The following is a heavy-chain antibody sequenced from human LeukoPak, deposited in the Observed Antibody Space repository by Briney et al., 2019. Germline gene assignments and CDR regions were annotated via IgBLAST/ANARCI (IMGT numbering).Heavy chain of an antibody. D-gene: IGHD3-10*01. Sequence: SQTLSLTCTVSGGSISSGGYYWSWIRQHPGKGLEWIGYIYYSGSTYYNPSLKSRVAISVDTSKNQFSLKLSSVTAADTAIYYCAGSVTSRVVLDYWGLGTLVTVSS. CDR1: GGSISSGGYY. CDR2: IYYSGST. CDR3: AGSVTSRVVLDY. J-gene: IGHJ4*02. V-gene: IGHV4-31*03.